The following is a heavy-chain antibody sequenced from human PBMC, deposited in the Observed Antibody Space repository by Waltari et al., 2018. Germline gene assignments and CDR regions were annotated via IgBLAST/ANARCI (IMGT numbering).Heavy chain of an antibody. CDR2: INQRGRT. D-gene: IGHD3-10*01. J-gene: IGHJ5*02. Sequence: QVQLQQWGAGLLKPSETLSLTCAVYGGSFSGYYWSWIRQPPGKGLEWIGEINQRGRTNYHPSLKSGVTTAVDTTKSQFARKLSSVTAEDTAVYYRARRASLWGFGELWWWFDPWGQGTLVTVSS. CDR1: GGSFSGYY. CDR3: ARRASLWGFGELWWWFDP. V-gene: IGHV4-34*01.